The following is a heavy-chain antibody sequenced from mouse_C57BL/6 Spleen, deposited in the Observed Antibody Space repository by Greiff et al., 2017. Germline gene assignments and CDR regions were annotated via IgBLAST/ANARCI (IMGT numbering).Heavy chain of an antibody. Sequence: VQLPPPGAELVKPGASVKLSCKGSGYTFTSHWMQWVKQRPGQGLEWIGEVYPSHSYPNYNQKFKGKATLTVDTSPSTAYMQLSSLTSEDSAVYYGARWTVVATRGYWGQGTLVTVSA. CDR3: ARWTVVATRGY. J-gene: IGHJ3*01. CDR1: GYTFTSHW. D-gene: IGHD1-1*01. V-gene: IGHV1-50*01. CDR2: VYPSHSYP.